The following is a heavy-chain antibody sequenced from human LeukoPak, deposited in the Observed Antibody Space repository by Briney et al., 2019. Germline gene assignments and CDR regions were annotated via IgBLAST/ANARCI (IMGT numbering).Heavy chain of an antibody. CDR2: ISYDGSNK. CDR3: TRGSYYSNY. CDR1: GFTFSSYA. V-gene: IGHV3-30*04. Sequence: GGSLRLSCAASGFTFSSYAMHWVRQAPGKGLEWVAVISYDGSNKYYADSVKGRFTISRDNSKNTLYLQMNSLRVEDTAVYYCTRGSYYSNYWGQGTLVTVSS. J-gene: IGHJ4*02.